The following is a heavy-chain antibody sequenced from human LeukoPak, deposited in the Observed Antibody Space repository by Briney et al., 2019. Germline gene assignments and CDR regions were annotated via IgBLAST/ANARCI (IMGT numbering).Heavy chain of an antibody. Sequence: GGSLRLSCAASGYTFSSYAMHWVRQAPGKGLEWVAVISYDGSNKYYADSVKGRFTISRDNSKNTLYLQMNSLRAEDTAGYYCARDQYGIAAAGTYFDYWGQGTLVTVSS. CDR3: ARDQYGIAAAGTYFDY. D-gene: IGHD6-13*01. CDR2: ISYDGSNK. CDR1: GYTFSSYA. V-gene: IGHV3-30*01. J-gene: IGHJ4*02.